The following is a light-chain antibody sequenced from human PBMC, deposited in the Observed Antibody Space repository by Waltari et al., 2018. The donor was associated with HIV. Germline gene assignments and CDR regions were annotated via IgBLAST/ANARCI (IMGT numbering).Light chain of an antibody. J-gene: IGLJ3*02. Sequence: QSVLPQPPSASGTPGQRVTIYCSGGSPNIGSNPVNWYRQFPGEAPNRLIHTNIRRPSGVPDRFSGSKSGTSASLAISGLQSEDEADFYCAVWDDSLRSVLFGGGTRLTVL. CDR3: AVWDDSLRSVL. CDR1: SPNIGSNP. CDR2: TNI. V-gene: IGLV1-44*01.